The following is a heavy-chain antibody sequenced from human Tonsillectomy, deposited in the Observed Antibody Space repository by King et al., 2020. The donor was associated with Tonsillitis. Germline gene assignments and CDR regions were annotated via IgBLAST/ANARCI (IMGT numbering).Heavy chain of an antibody. J-gene: IGHJ4*02. CDR2: IWYDGSNK. CDR1: GFTFSSYG. CDR3: AREVYSSGWYKFDY. Sequence: QLVQSGGGVVQPGRSLRLSCAASGFTFSSYGMHWVRQAPGKGLEWVAVIWYDGSNKYYADSVKGRFTISRDNFKNTLYLQMNSLRAEDTAVYYCAREVYSSGWYKFDYWGQGTLVTVSS. D-gene: IGHD6-19*01. V-gene: IGHV3-33*08.